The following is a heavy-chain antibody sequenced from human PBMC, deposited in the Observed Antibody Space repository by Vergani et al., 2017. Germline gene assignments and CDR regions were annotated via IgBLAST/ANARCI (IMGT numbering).Heavy chain of an antibody. V-gene: IGHV1-24*01. CDR1: GYTLTELS. J-gene: IGHJ4*02. CDR3: STGTANDY. CDR2: FDPEDGET. Sequence: QVQLVQSGAEVKKPGASVKVSCKVSGYTLTELSMHGGRQAPGKGLEWMGGFDPEDGETIYAQKCQGRVTMNEDTSTDTAYMELSSLRSEDKAVYYWSTGTANDYGGQGTLGTVSS.